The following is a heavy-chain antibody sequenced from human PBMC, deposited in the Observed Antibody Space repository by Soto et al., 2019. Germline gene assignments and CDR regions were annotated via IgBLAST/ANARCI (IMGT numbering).Heavy chain of an antibody. D-gene: IGHD3-10*01. Sequence: EVQLVESGGGLVKPGGSLRLSCVVSGFTFSSYSMNWVRQAPGKGLEWVSSISSGGEYTYYADSVKGRFTISRDNAKNAVYLQMNSLPAEDAALYYCARDFKESQYYYYCMDVWGKGTTVTVSS. CDR1: GFTFSSYS. CDR2: ISSGGEYT. CDR3: ARDFKESQYYYYCMDV. V-gene: IGHV3-21*06. J-gene: IGHJ6*03.